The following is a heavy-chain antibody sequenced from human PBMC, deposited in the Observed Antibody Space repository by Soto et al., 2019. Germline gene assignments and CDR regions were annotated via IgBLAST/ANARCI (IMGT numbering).Heavy chain of an antibody. J-gene: IGHJ4*02. CDR2: ISAHTGNT. D-gene: IGHD1-1*01. CDR3: ARGRYGDY. Sequence: HVHLVQSGADVKKPGASVKVSCKGSGYTFTSYGITWVRQAPGQGLVWMEWISAHTGNTNYGQKLQGRVTVTRATSTSPAYMELRRQRSDDTAVYYCARGRYGDYWGQGALVTVSS. V-gene: IGHV1-18*01. CDR1: GYTFTSYG.